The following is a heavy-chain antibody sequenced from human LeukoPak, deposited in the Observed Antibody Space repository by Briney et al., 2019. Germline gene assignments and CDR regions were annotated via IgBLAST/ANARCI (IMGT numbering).Heavy chain of an antibody. Sequence: GGSLRLSCAASGFIINRNYMNWVRQAPGKGLEWVALIYAGGTTFYAGSVEGRFTISRDISKNMLYLQMNSLRAEDTAVYYCARGPAVDDFIHAPFDSWGQGTLVTASS. V-gene: IGHV3-53*01. CDR2: IYAGGTT. J-gene: IGHJ4*02. CDR3: ARGPAVDDFIHAPFDS. D-gene: IGHD2-21*02. CDR1: GFIINRNY.